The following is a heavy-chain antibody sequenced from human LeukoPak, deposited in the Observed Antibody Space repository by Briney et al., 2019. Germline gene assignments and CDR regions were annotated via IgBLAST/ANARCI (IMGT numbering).Heavy chain of an antibody. CDR3: ARATGTWGHDGFDI. V-gene: IGHV1-18*04. CDR2: ISGSSSNT. J-gene: IGHJ3*02. D-gene: IGHD3-16*01. CDR1: GYTLTDHY. Sequence: ASVKVSCKASGYTLTDHYLHWLRQAPGQGLEWMGWISGSSSNTNYAQRLQGRVTMTTDTSTTTAYMELRSLRSDDTAVYYCARATGTWGHDGFDIWGQGTMVTVSS.